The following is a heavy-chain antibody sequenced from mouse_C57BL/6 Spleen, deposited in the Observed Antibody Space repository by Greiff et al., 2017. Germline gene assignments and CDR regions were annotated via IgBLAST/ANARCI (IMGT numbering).Heavy chain of an antibody. J-gene: IGHJ2*01. CDR2: IYPGSGNT. V-gene: IGHV1-76*01. CDR3: ARRGYYVDFDY. D-gene: IGHD2-3*01. CDR1: GYTFTDYY. Sequence: QVQLQQSGAELVRPGASVKLSCKASGYTFTDYYINWVKQRPGQGLEWIARIYPGSGNTYYNEKFKGKATLTAEKSSSTAYMQLSSLTSEDSAVYFCARRGYYVDFDYWGQGTTLTVSS.